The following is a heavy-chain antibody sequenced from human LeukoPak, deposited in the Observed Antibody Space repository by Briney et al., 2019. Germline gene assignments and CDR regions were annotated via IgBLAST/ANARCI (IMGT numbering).Heavy chain of an antibody. V-gene: IGHV3-30-3*01. CDR2: ILYDGSNK. Sequence: GGSLRLSCAASGFTFSSYAMHWVRQAPGKGLEWVAVILYDGSNKYYADSVQGRFTISRDNSKNTLYLQMNSLRAGDTAVYYCAPDGCSGGSCYLDPWGQGTLVTVSS. D-gene: IGHD2-15*01. CDR3: APDGCSGGSCYLDP. CDR1: GFTFSSYA. J-gene: IGHJ5*02.